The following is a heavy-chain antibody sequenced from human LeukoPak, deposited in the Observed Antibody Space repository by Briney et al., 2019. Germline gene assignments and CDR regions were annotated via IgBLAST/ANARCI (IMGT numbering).Heavy chain of an antibody. CDR1: GESFSGYY. J-gene: IGHJ4*02. V-gene: IGHV4-34*01. Sequence: SETLSLTCAVYGESFSGYYWSWIRQPPGKGLEWIGEINHSGSTNYNPSLKSRVTISVDTSKNQFSLKLSSVTAADTAVYYCARRLVDSGASQVSDDWGQGTLVTVSS. D-gene: IGHD2-15*01. CDR2: INHSGST. CDR3: ARRLVDSGASQVSDD.